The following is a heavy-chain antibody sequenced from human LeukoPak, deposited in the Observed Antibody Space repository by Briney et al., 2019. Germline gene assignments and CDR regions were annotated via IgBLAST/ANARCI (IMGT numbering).Heavy chain of an antibody. Sequence: GGSLRLSCVASGFTFSNYAMTWVRQAPGKGLEWVSGISGSGGSTDYADSVKGRFTISGDNSKNTLYLQMNSLRAEDTAVYYCARDTYSGSYYWFDPWGQGTLVTVSS. CDR1: GFTFSNYA. D-gene: IGHD1-26*01. V-gene: IGHV3-23*01. J-gene: IGHJ5*02. CDR2: ISGSGGST. CDR3: ARDTYSGSYYWFDP.